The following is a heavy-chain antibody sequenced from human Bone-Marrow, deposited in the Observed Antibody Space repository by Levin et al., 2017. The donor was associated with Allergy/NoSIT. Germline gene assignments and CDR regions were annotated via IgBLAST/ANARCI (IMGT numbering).Heavy chain of an antibody. CDR3: ARWDSGAARD. D-gene: IGHD6-6*01. V-gene: IGHV3-72*01. J-gene: IGHJ4*02. CDR1: GFTFSDHY. Sequence: PGGSLRLSCAASGFTFSDHYMDWVRQAPGKGLEWVGRTRNKANSYTTEYAASVKGRFIISRDDSKNSLYLQMNSLKTEDTAVYYCARWDSGAARDWGQGTLVTVSS. CDR2: TRNKANSYTT.